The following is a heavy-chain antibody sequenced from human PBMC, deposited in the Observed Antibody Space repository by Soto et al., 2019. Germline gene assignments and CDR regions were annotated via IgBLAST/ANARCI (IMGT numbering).Heavy chain of an antibody. D-gene: IGHD3-10*01. CDR2: IYYSGST. Sequence: SETLSLTCTVSGGSISSYYWSWIRQPPGKGLEWIGYIYYSGSTNYNPSLKSRVTISVDTSKNQFSLKLSSVTAADTAVYYCARGYYYGSGSYSVPGYYYGMDVWGQGTTVTVSS. J-gene: IGHJ6*02. V-gene: IGHV4-59*01. CDR3: ARGYYYGSGSYSVPGYYYGMDV. CDR1: GGSISSYY.